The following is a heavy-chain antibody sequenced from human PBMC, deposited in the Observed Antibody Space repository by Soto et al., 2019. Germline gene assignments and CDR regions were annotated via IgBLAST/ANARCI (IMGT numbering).Heavy chain of an antibody. D-gene: IGHD3-16*01. CDR1: GGSISSGGYY. Sequence: QVQLQESGPGLVNPSQTLSLTCTVSGGSISSGGYYWSWIRQHPGNGLEWIGYIYYSGSTNYNPSLKSRLTISVDTSKNQFCLTLSSVTAADTDVYFCARGNRLSYGYHNEFDYWGQGTLVTVSS. V-gene: IGHV4-31*03. J-gene: IGHJ4*02. CDR3: ARGNRLSYGYHNEFDY. CDR2: IYYSGST.